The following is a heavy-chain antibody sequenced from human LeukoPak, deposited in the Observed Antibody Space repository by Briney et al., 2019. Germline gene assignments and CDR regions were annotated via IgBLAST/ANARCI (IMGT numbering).Heavy chain of an antibody. CDR3: ARGSRIYGMDV. D-gene: IGHD2-15*01. V-gene: IGHV4-31*03. CDR2: IYYSGST. CDR1: GGSISSGGYY. Sequence: SETPSLTCTVSGGSISSGGYYWSWIRQHPGKGLEWIGYIYYSGSTYYNPSLKSRVTISVDTSKNQFPLKLSSVTAADTAVYYCARGSRIYGMDVWGQGTTVTVSS. J-gene: IGHJ6*02.